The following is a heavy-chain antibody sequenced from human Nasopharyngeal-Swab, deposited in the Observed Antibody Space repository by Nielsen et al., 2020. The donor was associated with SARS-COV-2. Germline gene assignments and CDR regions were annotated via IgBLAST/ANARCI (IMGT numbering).Heavy chain of an antibody. CDR3: ARATAQYYDFWSGYSNPWEYFQH. V-gene: IGHV3-21*06. CDR2: ISSDNNYI. D-gene: IGHD3-3*01. Sequence: GESLKISCAASGFTFSRYSMNWVRQAPGKGLEWVSSISSDNNYIYYADSVKGRFTISRDNAKNSLYLQMNSLRAKDTAVYYCARATAQYYDFWSGYSNPWEYFQHWGQGTLVTVSS. CDR1: GFTFSRYS. J-gene: IGHJ1*01.